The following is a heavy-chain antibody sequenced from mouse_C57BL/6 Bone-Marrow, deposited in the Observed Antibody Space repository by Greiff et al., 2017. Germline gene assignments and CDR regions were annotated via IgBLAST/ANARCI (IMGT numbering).Heavy chain of an antibody. CDR2: INPSNGGT. V-gene: IGHV1-53*01. CDR1: GYTFTSYW. J-gene: IGHJ3*01. Sequence: QVHVKQPGTELVKPGASVKLSCKASGYTFTSYWMHWVKQRPGQGLEWIGNINPSNGGTNYNEKFKSKATLTVDKSSSTAYMLLSSLTSEDSAVYYCARSGNWGPFAYGGQGTLVTVSA. D-gene: IGHD4-1*01. CDR3: ARSGNWGPFAY.